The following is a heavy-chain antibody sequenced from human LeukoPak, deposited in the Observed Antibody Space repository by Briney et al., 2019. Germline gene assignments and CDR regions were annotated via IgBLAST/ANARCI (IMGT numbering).Heavy chain of an antibody. Sequence: GGSLRLSCAASGFTFSSSSLSWVRQAPGKGLEWVSGILGSGVTTYYADSVKGRFTISRDNSKNTLYLQMNSLRAEDTAVYDCAKDRVTASWYFDLWGRGTLVTVSS. D-gene: IGHD2-21*02. V-gene: IGHV3-23*01. CDR1: GFTFSSSS. CDR3: AKDRVTASWYFDL. CDR2: ILGSGVTT. J-gene: IGHJ2*01.